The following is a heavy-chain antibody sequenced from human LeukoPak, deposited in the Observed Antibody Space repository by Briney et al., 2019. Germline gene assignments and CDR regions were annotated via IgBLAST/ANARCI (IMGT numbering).Heavy chain of an antibody. V-gene: IGHV3-66*01. CDR2: IYSGGST. CDR3: ATHSGGY. Sequence: GGSLRLSCAASGFTVNSNYMSWVRHAPGKGLEWVSVIYSGGSTYYADSVKGRFTISRDISKNTLFLQMNALRAEDTAVYYCATHSGGYWGQGTLVTVSS. CDR1: GFTVNSNY. D-gene: IGHD3-16*01. J-gene: IGHJ4*02.